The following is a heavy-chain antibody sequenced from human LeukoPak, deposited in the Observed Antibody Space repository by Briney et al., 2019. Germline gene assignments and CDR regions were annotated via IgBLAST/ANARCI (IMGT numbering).Heavy chain of an antibody. V-gene: IGHV4-39*07. CDR2: IYYSGST. D-gene: IGHD2-21*02. CDR1: GGSITSSSYY. Sequence: SETLSLTCTVSGGSITSSSYYWGWIRQPPGKGLEWIGSIYYSGSTYYNPSLKSRVTISVDTSKNQFSLKLSSVTAADTAVYYCAREAYCGGDCYSGFDYWGQGTLVTVSS. J-gene: IGHJ4*02. CDR3: AREAYCGGDCYSGFDY.